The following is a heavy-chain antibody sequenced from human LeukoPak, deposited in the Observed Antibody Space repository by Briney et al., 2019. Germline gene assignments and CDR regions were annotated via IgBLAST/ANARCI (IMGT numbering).Heavy chain of an antibody. CDR2: IRYDGSNK. V-gene: IGHV3-30*02. Sequence: GSLRLSCAASGFTFSSYGMHWVRQAPGKGLEWVAFIRYDGSNKYYADSVKGRFTISRDNSKNTLYLQMNSLRAEDTAVYYCAAFDFWGGYSGDAFDIWGQGTMVTVSS. CDR3: AAFDFWGGYSGDAFDI. CDR1: GFTFSSYG. D-gene: IGHD3-3*01. J-gene: IGHJ3*02.